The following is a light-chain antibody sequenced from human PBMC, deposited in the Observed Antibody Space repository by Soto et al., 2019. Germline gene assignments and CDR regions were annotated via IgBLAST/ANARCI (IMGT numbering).Light chain of an antibody. CDR2: DAS. Sequence: EIVLTPSPATLSLSPCERAALSGRASQSVSSYLAWYQQKPGQAPRLLIYDASNRATGIPARFSGSGSGTDFTLTISSLEPEDFAVYYCQQRSNWPITFGQGTRLENK. J-gene: IGKJ5*01. V-gene: IGKV3-11*01. CDR3: QQRSNWPIT. CDR1: QSVSSY.